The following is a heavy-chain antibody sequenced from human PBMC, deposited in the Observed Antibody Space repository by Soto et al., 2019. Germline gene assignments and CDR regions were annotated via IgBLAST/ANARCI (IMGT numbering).Heavy chain of an antibody. V-gene: IGHV1-69*13. CDR2: IIPIFGTA. CDR3: ARGLGYCSSTSCYDSRDGVDV. CDR1: GGTFSSYA. D-gene: IGHD2-2*01. Sequence: GASVKVSCKASGGTFSSYAISWVRQAPGQGLEWMGGIIPIFGTANYAQKFQGRVTITADESTSTAYMELSSLRSEDTAVYYCARGLGYCSSTSCYDSRDGVDVWGQGTTVTVSS. J-gene: IGHJ6*02.